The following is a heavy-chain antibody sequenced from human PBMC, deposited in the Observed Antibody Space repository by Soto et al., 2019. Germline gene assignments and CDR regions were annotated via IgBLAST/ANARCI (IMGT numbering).Heavy chain of an antibody. CDR1: GYTFTNYA. Sequence: QVQLVQSGAEVKKPGASVKVSCKASGYTFTNYAMHWVRQAPGQRREWMGWINAGNGNTKYSQKFQGRVTITRDTSASTAYMELSSLRSEYTAVYYCARGGSLYWYYDLWGRGTLVTVSS. D-gene: IGHD1-26*01. CDR2: INAGNGNT. CDR3: ARGGSLYWYYDL. V-gene: IGHV1-3*01. J-gene: IGHJ2*01.